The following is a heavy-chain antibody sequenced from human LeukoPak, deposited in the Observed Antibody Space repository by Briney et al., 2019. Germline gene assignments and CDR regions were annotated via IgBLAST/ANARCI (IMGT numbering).Heavy chain of an antibody. V-gene: IGHV3-48*02. CDR3: ARVLWFREGFDY. J-gene: IGHJ4*02. Sequence: GGSLRLSCAASGFTFSSSGINWVRQAPGKGLGWVSYISSSSSTIYYADSVKGRFTISRDNAKNSLYLQMNSLRDEDTAVYYCARVLWFREGFDYWGQGTLVTVSS. D-gene: IGHD3-10*01. CDR2: ISSSSSTI. CDR1: GFTFSSSG.